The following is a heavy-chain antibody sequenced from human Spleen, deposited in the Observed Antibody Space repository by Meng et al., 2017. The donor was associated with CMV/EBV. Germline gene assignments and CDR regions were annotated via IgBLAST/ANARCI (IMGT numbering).Heavy chain of an antibody. D-gene: IGHD2-2*01. V-gene: IGHV1-69*05. CDR1: GGTFSSYA. J-gene: IGHJ6*02. CDR3: ARDHIVVEPAAYNYYGMDV. CDR2: IIPIFGTA. Sequence: SVKVSCKASGGTFSSYAISWVRQAPGQGLEWMGGIIPIFGTANYAQKFQGRVTITTDESTSTAYMELSSLRSEDTAVYYCARDHIVVEPAAYNYYGMDVWGQGTTVTVSS.